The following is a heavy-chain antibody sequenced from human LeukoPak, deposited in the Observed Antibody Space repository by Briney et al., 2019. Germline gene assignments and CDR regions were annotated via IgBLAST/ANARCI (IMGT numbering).Heavy chain of an antibody. V-gene: IGHV1-69*13. CDR2: IIPIFGTA. J-gene: IGHJ3*02. Sequence: ASVKVSCKASGGTFSSYAISWVRQAPGQGLEWMGGIIPIFGTANYAQKFQGRVTITADESTSTAYMELSSLRPEDTAVYYCARGIPDRSSWYDAFDIWGQGTMVTVSS. CDR1: GGTFSSYA. D-gene: IGHD6-13*01. CDR3: ARGIPDRSSWYDAFDI.